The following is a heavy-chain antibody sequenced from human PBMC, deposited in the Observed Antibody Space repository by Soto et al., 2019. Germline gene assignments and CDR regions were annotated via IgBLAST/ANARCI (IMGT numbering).Heavy chain of an antibody. D-gene: IGHD1-26*01. CDR1: GYTFTSYY. CDR2: FDPEDGET. J-gene: IGHJ4*02. Sequence: ASVKVSCKASGYTFTSYYMHWVRQAPGKGLEWMGGFDPEDGETIYAQKFQGRVTMTEDTSTDTAYMELSSLRSEDTAVYYCARWGGSYYYFDYWGQGTLVTVSS. V-gene: IGHV1-24*01. CDR3: ARWGGSYYYFDY.